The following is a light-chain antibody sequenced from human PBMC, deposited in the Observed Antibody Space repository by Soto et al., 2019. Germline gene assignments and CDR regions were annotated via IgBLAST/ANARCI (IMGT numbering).Light chain of an antibody. CDR2: GAS. CDR1: QSVSSN. Sequence: EIVMTQSPATLSVSPGERATLSCRASQSVSSNLAWYQQKPGQAPRLLIYGASTRATGIPARFSGSGSGTEFTLTISSLLSEVFAVYYCQQYKYGPRTLGQGTKVDI. CDR3: QQYKYGPRT. V-gene: IGKV3-15*01. J-gene: IGKJ1*01.